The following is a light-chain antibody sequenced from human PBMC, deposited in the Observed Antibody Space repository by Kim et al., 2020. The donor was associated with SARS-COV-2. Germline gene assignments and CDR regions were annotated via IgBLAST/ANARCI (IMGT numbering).Light chain of an antibody. V-gene: IGLV3-21*04. CDR1: NIGSKS. Sequence: YELTQPPSVSVAPGKTARITCGGNNIGSKSVHWYQQKPGQAPVLVIYYDSDRPSGIPERFSGSNSGNTATLTISRVEAGDEADYYCQVWDSSSDHPVFGGGTKLTVL. J-gene: IGLJ3*02. CDR3: QVWDSSSDHPV. CDR2: YDS.